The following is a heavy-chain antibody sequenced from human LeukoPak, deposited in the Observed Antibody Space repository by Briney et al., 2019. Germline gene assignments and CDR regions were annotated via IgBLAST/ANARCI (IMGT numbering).Heavy chain of an antibody. CDR3: ARHMFRGYNGYFDY. J-gene: IGHJ4*02. V-gene: IGHV4-39*01. CDR2: VYYSGST. CDR1: GDSISSSSYY. D-gene: IGHD3-22*01. Sequence: SETLSLTCTVSGDSISSSSYYWGWIRQPPGKGLEWIGSVYYSGSTYYNPSLKSRVTISVDTSKNQFSLKLTSVTAADTAVFYCARHMFRGYNGYFDYWGQGTLVNVSS.